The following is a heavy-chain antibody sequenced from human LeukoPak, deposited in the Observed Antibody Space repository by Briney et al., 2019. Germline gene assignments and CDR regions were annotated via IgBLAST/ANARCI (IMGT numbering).Heavy chain of an antibody. CDR3: ARDTATHTPKWIQLRPPIFDYGMDV. Sequence: PGGSLRLSCAASGFTFSSYSMNWVRQAPGKGLEWVSSISSSSSYIYYADSVKGRFTISRDNAKNSLYLQMNSLRAEDTAVYYCARDTATHTPKWIQLRPPIFDYGMDVWGQGTTVTVSS. J-gene: IGHJ6*02. V-gene: IGHV3-21*01. CDR1: GFTFSSYS. D-gene: IGHD5-18*01. CDR2: ISSSSSYI.